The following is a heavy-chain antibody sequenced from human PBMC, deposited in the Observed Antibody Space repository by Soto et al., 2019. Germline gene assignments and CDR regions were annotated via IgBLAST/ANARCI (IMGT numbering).Heavy chain of an antibody. J-gene: IGHJ4*02. Sequence: PGGSLRLSCAASGFTFSSYAMSWVRQAPGKGLEWVSAISGSGGSTYYADSVKGRFTISRDNSKNTLYLQMNSLRAEDTAVYYCAKVADIVLMVYTTYFDYWGQGTLVTVPQ. CDR3: AKVADIVLMVYTTYFDY. D-gene: IGHD2-8*01. CDR2: ISGSGGST. CDR1: GFTFSSYA. V-gene: IGHV3-23*01.